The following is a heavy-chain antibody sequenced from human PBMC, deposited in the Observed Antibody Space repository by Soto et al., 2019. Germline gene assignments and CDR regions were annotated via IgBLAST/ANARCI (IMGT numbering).Heavy chain of an antibody. CDR1: GFTFSSYG. J-gene: IGHJ4*02. V-gene: IGHV3-30*18. CDR2: ISYDGSNK. D-gene: IGHD3-10*01. Sequence: VQLVESGGGVVQPGRSLRLSCAASGFTFSSYGMHWVRQAPGKGLEWVAVISYDGSNKYYADSVKGRFTISRDKSKNTLYLQMNSLSAEDTAVYYCAKYHRYYGSGSYPLLDYWGQGTLVTVSS. CDR3: AKYHRYYGSGSYPLLDY.